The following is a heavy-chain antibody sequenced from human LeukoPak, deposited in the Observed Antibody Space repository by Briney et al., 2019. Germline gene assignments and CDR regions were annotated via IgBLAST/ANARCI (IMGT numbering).Heavy chain of an antibody. V-gene: IGHV1-69*06. CDR3: ASLRRIIDDTSMDV. Sequence: GASVKLSCTASGGTFSSYSISWVRQAPGQGLEWMGGIIPIFGTANYAQKLQGRVTITADKSTSTAYMELSSLRSEDTAVYYCASLRRIIDDTSMDVWGKGTTVTVSS. CDR1: GGTFSSYS. D-gene: IGHD3-9*01. J-gene: IGHJ6*04. CDR2: IIPIFGTA.